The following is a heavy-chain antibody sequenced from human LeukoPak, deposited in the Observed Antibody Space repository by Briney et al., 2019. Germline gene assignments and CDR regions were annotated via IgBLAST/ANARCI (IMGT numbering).Heavy chain of an antibody. CDR1: GGTFSSYA. Sequence: GASVKVSCKASGGTFSSYAISWVRQAPGQGLEWMGGIIPIFGTANYAQKFQGRVTITADKSTSTAYMELSSLRSEDTAVYYCARDPRGLYYFDCWGQGTLVTVSS. J-gene: IGHJ4*02. V-gene: IGHV1-69*06. D-gene: IGHD3-22*01. CDR3: ARDPRGLYYFDC. CDR2: IIPIFGTA.